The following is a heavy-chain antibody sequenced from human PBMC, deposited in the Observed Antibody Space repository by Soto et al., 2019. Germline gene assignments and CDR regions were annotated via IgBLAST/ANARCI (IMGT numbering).Heavy chain of an antibody. Sequence: GASVKVSCKASGGTFSSYAISWVRQARGQGLEWMGGIIPIFGTANYAQKFQGRVTITADKSTSTAYMELNSLRAEDTAVYYCARETHSLYSSGWYWFDPWGQGTLVTVSS. D-gene: IGHD6-19*01. V-gene: IGHV1-69*06. J-gene: IGHJ5*02. CDR1: GGTFSSYA. CDR3: ARETHSLYSSGWYWFDP. CDR2: IIPIFGTA.